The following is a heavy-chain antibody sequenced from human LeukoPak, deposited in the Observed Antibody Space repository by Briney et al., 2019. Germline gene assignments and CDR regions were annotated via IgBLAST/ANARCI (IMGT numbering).Heavy chain of an antibody. CDR3: AREEDFWSGRPFSPDY. D-gene: IGHD3-3*01. V-gene: IGHV1-46*01. Sequence: ASVKVSCTASGYTFPSYFMHWVRQAPGQGLEWMGIINPSGGSTSYAQKFQGRVTMTRDTSTSTVYMELSSLRSEDTALYYCAREEDFWSGRPFSPDYWGQGTLVSVSS. J-gene: IGHJ4*02. CDR1: GYTFPSYF. CDR2: INPSGGST.